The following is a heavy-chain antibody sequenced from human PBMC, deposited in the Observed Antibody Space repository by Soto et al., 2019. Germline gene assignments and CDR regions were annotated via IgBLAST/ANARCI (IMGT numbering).Heavy chain of an antibody. Sequence: ASVKVSCKASGYDFTAYDINWVRQASGQGLEWMGWMNPINGATGTARRFQGRVSLSRNTATGTAYLELTSLRSDDTAVYYCGRGPSPRAPAGGTPYYYAMDVWGQGTTVTAP. CDR1: GYDFTAYD. J-gene: IGHJ6*02. V-gene: IGHV1-8*02. CDR2: MNPINGAT. CDR3: GRGPSPRAPAGGTPYYYAMDV. D-gene: IGHD6-13*01.